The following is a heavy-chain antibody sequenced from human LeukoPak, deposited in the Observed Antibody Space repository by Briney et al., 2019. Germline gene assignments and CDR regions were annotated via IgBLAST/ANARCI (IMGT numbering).Heavy chain of an antibody. V-gene: IGHV1-18*01. J-gene: IGHJ4*02. Sequence: GASVKVSCKASGYTFTSYGISWARQAPGQGLEWMGWISAYNGNTNYAQKLQGRVTMTTDTSTSTAYMELRSLRSDDTAVYYCARVTVDGGYCSGGSCYLTAGRKPQTFDYWGQGTLVTVSS. CDR2: ISAYNGNT. CDR3: ARVTVDGGYCSGGSCYLTAGRKPQTFDY. D-gene: IGHD2-15*01. CDR1: GYTFTSYG.